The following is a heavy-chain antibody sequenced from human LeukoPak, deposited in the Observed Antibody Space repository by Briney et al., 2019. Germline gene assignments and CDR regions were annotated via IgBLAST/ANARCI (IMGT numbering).Heavy chain of an antibody. J-gene: IGHJ4*02. CDR2: ISSSSSYI. CDR3: ARDRLSSWYSRYFDY. Sequence: PGGAVRLSCAASGFTFSSYNMNWVRQAPGKGLEWVSSISSSSSYIYYADSVKGRFTISRDNAKNSLYLQMNSLRAEDTAVYYCARDRLSSWYSRYFDYWGQGTLVTVSS. D-gene: IGHD6-13*01. CDR1: GFTFSSYN. V-gene: IGHV3-21*01.